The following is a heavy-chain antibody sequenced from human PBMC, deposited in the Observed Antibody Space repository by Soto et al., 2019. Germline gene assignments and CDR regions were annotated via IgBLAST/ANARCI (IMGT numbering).Heavy chain of an antibody. Sequence: QVQLQESGPGLVKPSETLSLTCTVSGDSISRYYWSWIRLSPGKGLEWIGYIYYSGETNYNPSVKSRSTISGDRTKSQFSPKLSSVTAADTAVHSCARDPGGDVLEGSGMDVWGQGTKVTVSS. V-gene: IGHV4-59*01. CDR3: ARDPGGDVLEGSGMDV. CDR1: GDSISRYY. CDR2: IYYSGET. D-gene: IGHD1-1*01. J-gene: IGHJ6*02.